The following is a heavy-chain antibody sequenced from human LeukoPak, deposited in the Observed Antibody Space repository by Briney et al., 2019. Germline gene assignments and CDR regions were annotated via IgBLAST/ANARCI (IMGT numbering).Heavy chain of an antibody. CDR2: TNSDGSSR. CDR1: GFTFSGHW. Sequence: GGSLRLSCAVSGFTFSGHWMFWVRQAPGKGLEWVSSTNSDGSSRGYTDSVKGRFTISKDNAKNSLYLQMNSLRAEDTAVYYCTSANYGPAYWGQGTLVTVSS. V-gene: IGHV3-74*01. D-gene: IGHD5-24*01. CDR3: TSANYGPAY. J-gene: IGHJ4*02.